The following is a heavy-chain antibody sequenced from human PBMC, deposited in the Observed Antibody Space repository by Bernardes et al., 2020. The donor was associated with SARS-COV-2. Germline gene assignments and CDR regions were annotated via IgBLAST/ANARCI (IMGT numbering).Heavy chain of an antibody. Sequence: SETLSLTCTVSGGSISSYYWSWIRQPPGKGLEWIGYIYYSGSTNYNPSLKSRVTISVDTSKNQFSLKLSSVTAADTAVYYCARQTWSTVINRANWFDPWGQGTLVTVSS. CDR3: ARQTWSTVINRANWFDP. CDR1: GGSISSYY. D-gene: IGHD4-4*01. V-gene: IGHV4-59*08. CDR2: IYYSGST. J-gene: IGHJ5*02.